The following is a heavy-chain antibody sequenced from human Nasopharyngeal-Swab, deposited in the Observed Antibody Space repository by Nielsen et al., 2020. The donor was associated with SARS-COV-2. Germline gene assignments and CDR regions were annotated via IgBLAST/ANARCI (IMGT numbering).Heavy chain of an antibody. J-gene: IGHJ4*02. CDR1: GFPFSTYD. D-gene: IGHD2-15*01. CDR2: ISSSSSYI. CDR3: TRCGGSCYTGKDY. V-gene: IGHV3-21*04. Sequence: ESLKISCAASGFPFSTYDMRWVRQAPGKGLEWVSYISSSSSYIYYAHSVKGRFTISRDKAKNSLYLQMNSLITEDTAVYYCTRCGGSCYTGKDYCGQGTLVTVSS.